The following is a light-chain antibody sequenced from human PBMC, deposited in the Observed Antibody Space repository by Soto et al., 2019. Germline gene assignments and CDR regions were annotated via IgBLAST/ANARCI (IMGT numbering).Light chain of an antibody. Sequence: QSALTQPPSASGSPGQSVTISCTETKNDIGVYDFVSWYQHHPGKAPRLIIYEVVQRPSGVPDRCSGSKSGNTASLTVAGLQAADEADYFCKSYAGSNTYVFGSGTKVTVL. CDR2: EVV. CDR3: KSYAGSNTYV. J-gene: IGLJ1*01. V-gene: IGLV2-8*01. CDR1: KNDIGVYDF.